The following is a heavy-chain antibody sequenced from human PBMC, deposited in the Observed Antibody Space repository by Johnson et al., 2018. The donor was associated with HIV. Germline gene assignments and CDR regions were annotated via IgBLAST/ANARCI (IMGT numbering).Heavy chain of an antibody. CDR1: GFTFSSYG. D-gene: IGHD6-13*01. V-gene: IGHV3-30*02. CDR2: IRYDGSNK. Sequence: QVQLVESGGGVVQPGGSLRLSCAASGFTFSSYGMHWVRQAPGKGLEWVAFIRYDGSNKYYADSVKGRFTISRDNSKNTLYLQMNSLRAEDTAVYYCARLSQQQGGDYDACDSWGQGTMVTVSS. J-gene: IGHJ3*02. CDR3: ARLSQQQGGDYDACDS.